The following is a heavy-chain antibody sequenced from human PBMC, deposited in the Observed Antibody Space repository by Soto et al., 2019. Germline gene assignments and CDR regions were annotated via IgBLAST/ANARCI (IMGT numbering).Heavy chain of an antibody. J-gene: IGHJ2*01. CDR3: ATIPQTAVAGTRFGYFDL. CDR2: IWYDGSNK. Sequence: QVQLEESGGGVVQPGRSLRLSCAASGFTFSSYGMPWVRQAPGTGLEWVAVIWYDGSNKYYADSVKGRFTISRDNSKNTLYLQLNSLGAEDTAVYYCATIPQTAVAGTRFGYFDLWGRGSLVTVSS. V-gene: IGHV3-33*01. D-gene: IGHD6-19*01. CDR1: GFTFSSYG.